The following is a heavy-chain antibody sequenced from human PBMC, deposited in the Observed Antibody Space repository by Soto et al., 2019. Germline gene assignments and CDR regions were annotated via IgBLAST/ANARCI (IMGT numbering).Heavy chain of an antibody. D-gene: IGHD1-1*01. CDR3: AGTTSHHWLYMDV. J-gene: IGHJ6*03. CDR1: GDSXSGNSAA. V-gene: IGHV6-1*01. Sequence: PLQTLSLTCAISGDSXSGNSAAWNWIRLSPSRGLEWLARTYYRSRWYNDYAVSVRSRITVNADTSKNQFSLQLTSVTPEDTAIYYCAGTTSHHWLYMDVWGRGTTVTVSS. CDR2: TYYRSRWYN.